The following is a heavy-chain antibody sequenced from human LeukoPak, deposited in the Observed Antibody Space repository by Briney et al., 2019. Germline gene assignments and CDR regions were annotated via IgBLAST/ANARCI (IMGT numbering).Heavy chain of an antibody. CDR1: GGTFSSYA. J-gene: IGHJ1*01. Sequence: SVKVSCKASGGTFSSYATSWVRQAPGQGPEWMGGITPMFGTAKYAQKFPGRVTITADESTSTAYMELSSLRSEDTAVYYCARDSSDFRSLIPHWGQGTLVTVSS. CDR3: ARDSSDFRSLIPH. D-gene: IGHD3-3*01. V-gene: IGHV1-69*13. CDR2: ITPMFGTA.